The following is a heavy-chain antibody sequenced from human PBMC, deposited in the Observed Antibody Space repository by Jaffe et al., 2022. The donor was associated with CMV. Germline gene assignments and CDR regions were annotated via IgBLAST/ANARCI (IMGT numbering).Heavy chain of an antibody. Sequence: EVHLMESGGGLVQPGGSRRLSCVASGFTFSNYEMNWVRQTPGKGLEWVSNISRSAYITHYADSVKGRFTISRDNARNSLYLQMNNLRAEDTAVYYCASGGDCANGACHTAAYFQYWGQGTVVTVSS. CDR2: ISRSAYIT. J-gene: IGHJ1*01. CDR1: GFTFSNYE. V-gene: IGHV3-48*03. D-gene: IGHD2-8*01. CDR3: ASGGDCANGACHTAAYFQY.